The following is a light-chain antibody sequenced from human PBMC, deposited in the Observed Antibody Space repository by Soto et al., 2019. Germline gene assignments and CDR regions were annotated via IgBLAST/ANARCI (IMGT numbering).Light chain of an antibody. V-gene: IGLV2-14*01. CDR1: SSDVGGYNY. J-gene: IGLJ2*01. CDR3: SSRSSSTLVL. CDR2: DVS. Sequence: QSVLTQPASVSGSPGQSITISCTGTSSDVGGYNYVSWYQQHPGKAPKLMIYDVSNRPPGVSNRFSGSKSGNTASLTSSGLQAEDEADYYCSSRSSSTLVLFGGGTKLTVL.